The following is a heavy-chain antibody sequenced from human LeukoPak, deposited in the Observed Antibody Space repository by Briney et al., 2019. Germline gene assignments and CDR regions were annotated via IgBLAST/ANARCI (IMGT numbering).Heavy chain of an antibody. CDR2: ISHDGII. J-gene: IGHJ4*02. V-gene: IGHV3-74*01. CDR1: GFTFSSYV. CDR3: ARDWVYKIDY. D-gene: IGHD5-24*01. Sequence: GGSLRLSCGTAGFTFSSYVMHWVRRTPGKGLVWVSRISHDGIISCADSEKGLFTISRDNAKNTLTLQMNSLRVEDTAVYFCARDWVYKIDYWGRGTLVTVSS.